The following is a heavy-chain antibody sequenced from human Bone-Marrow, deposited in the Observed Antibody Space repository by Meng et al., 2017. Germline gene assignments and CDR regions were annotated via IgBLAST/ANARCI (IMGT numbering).Heavy chain of an antibody. CDR3: ARGLGYSSGWYFRSAGSTFDI. J-gene: IGHJ3*02. CDR1: GYTFTSYG. V-gene: IGHV1-18*01. D-gene: IGHD6-19*01. Sequence: ASVKVSCKASGYTFTSYGISWVRQAPGQGLEWMGWISAYNGNTNYAQKFQGRVTMTRNTSISTAYMELSSLRSEDTAVYYCARGLGYSSGWYFRSAGSTFDIWGQGTMVIVSS. CDR2: ISAYNGNT.